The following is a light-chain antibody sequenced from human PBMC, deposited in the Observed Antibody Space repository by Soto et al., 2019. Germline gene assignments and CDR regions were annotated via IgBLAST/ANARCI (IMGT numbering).Light chain of an antibody. CDR2: DAS. Sequence: DIQMTQSPSTLSASVGDRVTITCRASQSISSWLAWYQQKPGKAPKLLIYDASSLESGVPSRFSGGGSGTEFTLTISSLQPDDFATYYCQQYNSYSWTFGQGTKVDNK. J-gene: IGKJ1*01. CDR3: QQYNSYSWT. CDR1: QSISSW. V-gene: IGKV1-5*01.